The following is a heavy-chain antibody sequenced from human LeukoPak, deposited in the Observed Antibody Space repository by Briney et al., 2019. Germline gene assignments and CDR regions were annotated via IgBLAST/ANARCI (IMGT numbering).Heavy chain of an antibody. Sequence: ASVKVACKASGYTFSDYYMHWVRQAPGQGLEWMGWINANNGGTTYAQNFQGRVTMTRDTSISTAYMELSRLRSDDSAIYYCTRDHCSFANCYEDYYYGMDVWGQGTTVTVSS. CDR1: GYTFSDYY. J-gene: IGHJ6*02. CDR3: TRDHCSFANCYEDYYYGMDV. D-gene: IGHD2-2*01. CDR2: INANNGGT. V-gene: IGHV1-2*02.